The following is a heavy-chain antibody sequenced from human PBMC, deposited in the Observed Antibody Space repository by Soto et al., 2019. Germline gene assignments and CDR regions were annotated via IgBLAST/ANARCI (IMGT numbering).Heavy chain of an antibody. CDR2: ISAYNGNT. V-gene: IGHV1-18*01. J-gene: IGHJ6*02. Sequence: SVEPCSEDTGYTFTSKAISWLRQSQREGLEWIVWISAYNGNTNYAQKLQGRVTMTTDTSTSTAYMELRSLRSDDTAVYYCARDQSLMVYAISSQDYYYGMAFLVQRSTVPV. CDR1: GYTFTSKA. D-gene: IGHD2-8*01. CDR3: ARDQSLMVYAISSQDYYYGMAF.